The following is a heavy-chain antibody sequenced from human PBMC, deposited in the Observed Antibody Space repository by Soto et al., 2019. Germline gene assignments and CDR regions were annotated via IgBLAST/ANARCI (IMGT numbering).Heavy chain of an antibody. CDR1: GGSISSGGYS. CDR3: ARAKCSGGSCYSFFRDQHYFDY. CDR2: IYHSGST. V-gene: IGHV4-30-2*01. D-gene: IGHD2-15*01. Sequence: QLQLQESGSGLVKPSQTLSLTCAVSGGSISSGGYSWSWIRQPPGKGLEWIGYIYHSGSTYYNPSLKSRVTISVDRSKNQFSLKLSSVTAADTAVYYCARAKCSGGSCYSFFRDQHYFDYWGQGTLVTVSS. J-gene: IGHJ4*02.